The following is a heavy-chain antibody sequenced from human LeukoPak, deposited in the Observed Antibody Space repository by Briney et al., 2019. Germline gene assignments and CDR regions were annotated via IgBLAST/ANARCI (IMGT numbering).Heavy chain of an antibody. J-gene: IGHJ5*02. CDR3: ARGRFRVVAPTPRGSWFDP. CDR1: GFTFSSHG. D-gene: IGHD2-15*01. Sequence: GGSLRLSCGASGFTFSSHGMHWVRQAPGKGLEWVAVISYDGSNKYYADSVKGRFTISRDNSKNTLYLQMNSLRAEDTAVYYCARGRFRVVAPTPRGSWFDPWGQGTLVTVSS. V-gene: IGHV3-30*19. CDR2: ISYDGSNK.